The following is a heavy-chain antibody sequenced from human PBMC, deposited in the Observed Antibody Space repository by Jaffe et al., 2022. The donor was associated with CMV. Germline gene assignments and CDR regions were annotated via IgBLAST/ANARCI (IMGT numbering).Heavy chain of an antibody. CDR3: ALVVDTAMVFDY. D-gene: IGHD5-18*01. CDR1: GYTFTSYA. Sequence: QVQLVQSGAEVKKPGASVKVSCKASGYTFTSYAMHWVRQAPGQRLEWMGWINAGNGNTKYSQKFQGRVTITRDTSASTAYMELSSLRSEDTAVYYCALVVDTAMVFDYWGQGTLVTVSS. J-gene: IGHJ4*02. CDR2: INAGNGNT. V-gene: IGHV1-3*01.